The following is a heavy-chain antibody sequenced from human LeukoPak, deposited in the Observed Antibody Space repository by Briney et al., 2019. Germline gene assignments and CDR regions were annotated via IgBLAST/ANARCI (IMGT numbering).Heavy chain of an antibody. V-gene: IGHV3-7*01. J-gene: IGHJ3*02. D-gene: IGHD4-17*01. CDR1: GFMFSSHW. Sequence: GGSLRLSCAASGFMFSSHWMSWVRQAPGKGLEWVANIKEDGSEEHYVDSVKGRFTISRDNSKNTLYLQMNSLRAEDTAVYYCARIHGDYDAFDIWGQGTMVTVSS. CDR3: ARIHGDYDAFDI. CDR2: IKEDGSEE.